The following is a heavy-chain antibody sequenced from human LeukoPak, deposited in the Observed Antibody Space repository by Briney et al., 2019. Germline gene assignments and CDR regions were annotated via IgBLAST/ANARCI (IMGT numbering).Heavy chain of an antibody. CDR3: ARVTVVVPAAMSWFDP. CDR1: GGSISSSNW. J-gene: IGHJ5*02. Sequence: SETLSLTCAVSGGSISSSNWWSWVRQPPGKGLEWIGEIYHSGSTNYNPSLKSRVTISVDKSKNQFSLKLSSVTAADTAVYYCARVTVVVPAAMSWFDPWGQGTLVTVPS. V-gene: IGHV4-4*02. D-gene: IGHD2-2*01. CDR2: IYHSGST.